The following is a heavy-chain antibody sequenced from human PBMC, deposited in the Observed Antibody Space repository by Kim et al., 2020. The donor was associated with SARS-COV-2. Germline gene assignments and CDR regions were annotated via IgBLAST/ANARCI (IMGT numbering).Heavy chain of an antibody. CDR3: ARDGRGLSCSSTSCPAVWFDP. J-gene: IGHJ5*02. Sequence: SVKVSCKASGGTFSSYAISWVRQAPGQGLEWMGRIIPILGIANYAQKFQGRVTITADKSTSTAYMELSSLRSEDTAVYYCARDGRGLSCSSTSCPAVWFDPWGQGTLVTVSS. CDR1: GGTFSSYA. CDR2: IIPILGIA. V-gene: IGHV1-69*04. D-gene: IGHD2-2*01.